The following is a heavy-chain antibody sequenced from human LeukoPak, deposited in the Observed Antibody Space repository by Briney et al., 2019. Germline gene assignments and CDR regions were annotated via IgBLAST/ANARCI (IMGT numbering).Heavy chain of an antibody. CDR3: ARGQGYFDY. CDR2: ISSSGSTI. CDR1: GLTLINNS. J-gene: IGHJ4*02. V-gene: IGHV3-11*01. Sequence: GGPLNLSCAPPGLTLINNSRSWIRQLPGKGLEWVSYISSSGSTIYYADSVKGRFTISRDNAKNSLYLQMNSLRAEDTAVYYCARGQGYFDYWGQGTLVTVSS.